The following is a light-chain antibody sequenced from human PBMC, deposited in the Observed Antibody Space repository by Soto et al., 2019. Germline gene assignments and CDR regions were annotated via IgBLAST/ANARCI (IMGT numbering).Light chain of an antibody. V-gene: IGKV3-20*01. CDR1: QTIGSSY. CDR2: GAS. CDR3: QQYHTSPLT. Sequence: EIVLTQSPDTLSLSPGERATLSCRASQTIGSSYLAWYQQKPGQAPRLLIYGASSRATGIPDRFSGSGSGTDLTLTISRLEPEDFALYYCQQYHTSPLTFGQGTKVDIK. J-gene: IGKJ1*01.